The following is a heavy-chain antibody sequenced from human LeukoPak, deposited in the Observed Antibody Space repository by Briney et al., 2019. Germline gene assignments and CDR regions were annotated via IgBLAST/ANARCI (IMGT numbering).Heavy chain of an antibody. J-gene: IGHJ6*02. CDR2: IRNAVYGGTI. V-gene: IGHV3-49*03. CDR3: SRSTWRYTMDV. Sequence: GGSLRLSCSVSGFKFADYDMSWLRQAPGKGLEWVGFIRNAVYGGTIKYAAAVKGRFTISRDDSKSIAYLQMNSLQSEDTAVYFCSRSTWRYTMDVWAKGPRSPSP. D-gene: IGHD5-24*01. CDR1: GFKFADYD.